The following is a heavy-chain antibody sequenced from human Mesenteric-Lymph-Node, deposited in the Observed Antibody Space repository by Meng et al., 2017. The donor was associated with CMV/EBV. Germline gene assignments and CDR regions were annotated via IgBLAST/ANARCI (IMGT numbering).Heavy chain of an antibody. J-gene: IGHJ4*02. CDR1: GFTFSNYG. CDR2: IYSGGST. D-gene: IGHD5-24*01. V-gene: IGHV3-53*01. Sequence: GGSLRLSCAASGFTFSNYGLHWVRQAPGKGLEWVSVIYSGGSTYYADSVKGRFTISRDNSKNTLYLQMNSLRAEDTAVYYCARLEEMATFYWGQGTLVTVSS. CDR3: ARLEEMATFY.